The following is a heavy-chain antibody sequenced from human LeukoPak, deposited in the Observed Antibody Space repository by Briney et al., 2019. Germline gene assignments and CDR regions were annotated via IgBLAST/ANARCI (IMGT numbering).Heavy chain of an antibody. Sequence: SQTLSLTCAVYGGSFSGYYWSWIRQPPGKGLEWIGEINHSGSTNYNPSLKSRVTISVDTSKNQFSLKLSSVTAADTAVYYCARGLYYYGSGRRKYYFDYWGQGTLVTVSS. J-gene: IGHJ4*02. CDR1: GGSFSGYY. CDR2: INHSGST. V-gene: IGHV4-34*01. D-gene: IGHD3-10*01. CDR3: ARGLYYYGSGRRKYYFDY.